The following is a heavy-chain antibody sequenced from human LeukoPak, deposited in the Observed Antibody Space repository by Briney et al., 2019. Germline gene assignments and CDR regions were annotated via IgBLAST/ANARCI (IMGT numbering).Heavy chain of an antibody. CDR3: ARDRTPSYCSGGSCKAALGIFDY. Sequence: GGSLRLSCAASGFTFSYYWMSWVRQAPGKGLEWVANIKQDGTDKYYVDSVRGRFTISRDNAKNSLYLQMNSLRAEDTAVYYCARDRTPSYCSGGSCKAALGIFDYWGQGTLVTVSS. D-gene: IGHD2-15*01. V-gene: IGHV3-7*01. CDR1: GFTFSYYW. J-gene: IGHJ4*02. CDR2: IKQDGTDK.